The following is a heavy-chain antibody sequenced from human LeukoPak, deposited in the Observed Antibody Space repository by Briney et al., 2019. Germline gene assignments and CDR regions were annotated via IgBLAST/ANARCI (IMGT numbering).Heavy chain of an antibody. CDR3: ARDDSSGYYLIAGHVDY. V-gene: IGHV3-21*01. Sequence: GGSLRLSCAASGFTFSSYSMKWVRQAPGKGLEWVSSISSSSSYIYYADSVKGRFTISRDNAKNSLYLQMNSLRAEDTAVYYCARDDSSGYYLIAGHVDYWGQGTLVTVSS. D-gene: IGHD3-22*01. J-gene: IGHJ4*02. CDR1: GFTFSSYS. CDR2: ISSSSSYI.